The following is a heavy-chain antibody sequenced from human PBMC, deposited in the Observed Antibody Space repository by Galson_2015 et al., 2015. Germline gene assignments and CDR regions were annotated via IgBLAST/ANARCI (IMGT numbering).Heavy chain of an antibody. CDR2: ISYDGSNK. V-gene: IGHV3-30*18. Sequence: SLRLSCAASGLTFSSYGMHWVRQAPGKGLEWVAVISYDGSNKYYADSVKGRFTISRDNSKNTLYLQMNSLRAEDTAVYYCAKAIQLWFLDYWGQGTLVTVSS. CDR1: GLTFSSYG. D-gene: IGHD5-18*01. CDR3: AKAIQLWFLDY. J-gene: IGHJ4*02.